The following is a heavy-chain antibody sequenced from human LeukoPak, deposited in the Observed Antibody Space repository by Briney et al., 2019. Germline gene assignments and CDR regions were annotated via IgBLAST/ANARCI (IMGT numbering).Heavy chain of an antibody. V-gene: IGHV5-51*01. D-gene: IGHD5-18*01. CDR2: IYPGDSDT. J-gene: IGHJ6*03. CDR3: ARRAAMVTRSSYYYYYYMDV. Sequence: GESLKISCKGSGYSFTSYWIGWVRQMPGKGLEWMGIIYPGDSDTRYSPSFQGQVTISADKSISTAYLQWSSLKASDTAMYYCARRAAMVTRSSYYYYYYMDVWGKGTTVTVSS. CDR1: GYSFTSYW.